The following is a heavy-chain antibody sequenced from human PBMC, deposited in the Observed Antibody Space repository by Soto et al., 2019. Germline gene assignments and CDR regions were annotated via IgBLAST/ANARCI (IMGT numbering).Heavy chain of an antibody. CDR1: GYTFTSYG. Sequence: ASVKVSCKASGYTFTSYGISWVRQAPGQGLEWMGWISAYNGNTNYAQKLQGRVTMTTDTSTSTAYMELRSLRSDDTAVYYCARDEVANNDIFTGADWFDPWGQGTLVTVSS. CDR2: ISAYNGNT. J-gene: IGHJ5*02. CDR3: ARDEVANNDIFTGADWFDP. D-gene: IGHD3-9*01. V-gene: IGHV1-18*01.